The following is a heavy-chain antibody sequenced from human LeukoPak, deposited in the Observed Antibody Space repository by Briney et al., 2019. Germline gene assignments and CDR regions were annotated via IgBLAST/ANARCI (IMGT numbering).Heavy chain of an antibody. V-gene: IGHV3-15*01. Sequence: GGSLRLSCAASGFTFSNAWMSWVRQAPGKGLEWVGRIKSKTVGGTTDYAAPVKGRFTISRDDSKNTLYLQMNSLKTEDTAVYYCTTEGPIVVPAATTDWFDPWGQGTLVTVSS. CDR1: GFTFSNAW. D-gene: IGHD2-2*01. CDR3: TTEGPIVVPAATTDWFDP. J-gene: IGHJ5*02. CDR2: IKSKTVGGTT.